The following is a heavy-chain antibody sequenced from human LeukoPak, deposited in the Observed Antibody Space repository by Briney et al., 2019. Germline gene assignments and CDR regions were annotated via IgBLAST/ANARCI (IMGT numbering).Heavy chain of an antibody. CDR1: GYSFNTYW. V-gene: IGHV5-51*01. D-gene: IGHD4-17*01. Sequence: GESLKISCQGSGYSFNTYWIGWVRQMPEKGLEWMGIIYPRDSDTRYSPSFQGQVTISADKSISTAYLQWSSLKASDTAMDYCARDDYGAVDYWGQGTLVTVSS. J-gene: IGHJ4*02. CDR2: IYPRDSDT. CDR3: ARDDYGAVDY.